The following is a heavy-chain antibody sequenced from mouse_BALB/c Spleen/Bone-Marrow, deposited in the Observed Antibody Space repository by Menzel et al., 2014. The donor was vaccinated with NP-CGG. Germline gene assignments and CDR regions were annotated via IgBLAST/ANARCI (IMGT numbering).Heavy chain of an antibody. CDR1: GFNIKDTY. Sequence: EVQLQQSGAELVKPGASVQLSCTGSGFNIKDTYMHWVKQRPEQGLVWIGRIDPANGNSKNDPKFQGKATITADTSSNTAYLQLSSLTSEDTAVYYCARSYRYTWLAYWGQGTLVTVSA. CDR3: ARSYRYTWLAY. V-gene: IGHV14-3*02. D-gene: IGHD2-14*01. J-gene: IGHJ3*01. CDR2: IDPANGNS.